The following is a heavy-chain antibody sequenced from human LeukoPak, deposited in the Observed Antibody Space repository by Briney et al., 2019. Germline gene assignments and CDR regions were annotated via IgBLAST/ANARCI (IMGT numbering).Heavy chain of an antibody. CDR2: IIDSCHDT. D-gene: IGHD6-6*01. Sequence: GGSLGLSCAASGFTFSSYXMNWVREAPGEGREWITAIIDSCHDTSHAASVKGRFNISRDNSKNTLYLQMNSLRVEDTAVYYCVKGSSSSRPYYFDYWGQGNLVTVSS. J-gene: IGHJ4*02. CDR1: GFTFSSYX. CDR3: VKGSSSSRPYYFDY. V-gene: IGHV3-23*01.